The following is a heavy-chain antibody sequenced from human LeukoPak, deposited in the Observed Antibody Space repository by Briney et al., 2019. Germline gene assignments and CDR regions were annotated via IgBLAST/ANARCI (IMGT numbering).Heavy chain of an antibody. J-gene: IGHJ4*02. CDR2: INPNSGGT. Sequence: ASVKVSCKASGYTFTGCYMHWVRQAPGQGLEWMGWINPNSGGTNYAQKFQGRVTMTRDTSISIAYMELSRLRSDDTAVYYCARDRYGGFDYWGQGTLVTVSS. D-gene: IGHD1-14*01. CDR1: GYTFTGCY. V-gene: IGHV1-2*02. CDR3: ARDRYGGFDY.